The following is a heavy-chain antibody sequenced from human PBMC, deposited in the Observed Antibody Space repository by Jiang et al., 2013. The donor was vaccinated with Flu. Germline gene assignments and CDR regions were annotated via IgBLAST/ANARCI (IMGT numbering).Heavy chain of an antibody. CDR3: ARVLGPYDSRTYYFDY. CDR1: GGSISSYY. Sequence: GSGLVKPSETLSLTCTVSGGSISSYYWSWIRQPPGKGLEWIGYIYYSGSTNYNPSLKSRVTISVDTSKNQFSLKLSSVTAADTAVYYCARVLGPYDSRTYYFDYWGQGTLVTVSS. V-gene: IGHV4-59*01. D-gene: IGHD3-22*01. CDR2: IYYSGST. J-gene: IGHJ4*02.